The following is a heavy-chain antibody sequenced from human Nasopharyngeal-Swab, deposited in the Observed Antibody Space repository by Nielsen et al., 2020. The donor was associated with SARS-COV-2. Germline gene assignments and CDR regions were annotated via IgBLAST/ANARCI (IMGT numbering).Heavy chain of an antibody. CDR1: GGYISHGAYN. D-gene: IGHD5-24*01. CDR2: IYYTGRT. V-gene: IGHV4-31*03. CDR3: ARGKGDAYRNFDY. J-gene: IGHJ4*02. Sequence: TLSLTCTVSGGYISHGAYNWSWIRQHQGQGLEWIGSIYYTGRTSYNPSLKSRVSISIDASRRQFSLNLVFMSAADTAVYYCARGKGDAYRNFDYWDQGTLVTVSS.